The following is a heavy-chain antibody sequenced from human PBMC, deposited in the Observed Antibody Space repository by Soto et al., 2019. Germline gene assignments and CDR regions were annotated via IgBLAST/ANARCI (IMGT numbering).Heavy chain of an antibody. CDR2: IIPIFGTA. CDR1: GGTFSSYA. Sequence: SVKVSCKASGGTFSSYAISWVRQAPGQGLEWMGGIIPIFGTANYAQKFQGRVTITADKSTSTAYMELSSLRSEDTAVYYCARTFSSSSAYYYCMDVWGQGTTVTVSS. J-gene: IGHJ6*02. CDR3: ARTFSSSSAYYYCMDV. V-gene: IGHV1-69*06. D-gene: IGHD6-6*01.